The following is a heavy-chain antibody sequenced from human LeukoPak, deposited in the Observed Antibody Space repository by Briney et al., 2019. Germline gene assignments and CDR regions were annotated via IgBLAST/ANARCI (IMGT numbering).Heavy chain of an antibody. Sequence: PGGSLRLSRAASGFTFDDYAMHWVRQAPGKGLEWVSLISGDGGRTYYAESVRGRFTISRDNSKTSLYLQMNGLRTEDTAFYYCAKGWYSSTWSYFDYWGQGTLVTVSS. CDR3: AKGWYSSTWSYFDY. CDR1: GFTFDDYA. D-gene: IGHD6-13*01. J-gene: IGHJ4*02. CDR2: ISGDGGRT. V-gene: IGHV3-43*02.